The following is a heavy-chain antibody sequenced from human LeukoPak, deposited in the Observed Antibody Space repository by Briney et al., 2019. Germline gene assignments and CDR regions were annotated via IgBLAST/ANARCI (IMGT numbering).Heavy chain of an antibody. J-gene: IGHJ6*02. CDR1: GFALSAYW. Sequence: GGSLRLSCAASGFALSAYWMNWVRQAPGKGLQWLANIRQDGTVQHYVDSVKGRFTISRDNAKNSLFLQMNSLRAEDTALYYCARDYTATGAMDVWGQGTTVTVS. D-gene: IGHD2-21*02. V-gene: IGHV3-7*01. CDR3: ARDYTATGAMDV. CDR2: IRQDGTVQ.